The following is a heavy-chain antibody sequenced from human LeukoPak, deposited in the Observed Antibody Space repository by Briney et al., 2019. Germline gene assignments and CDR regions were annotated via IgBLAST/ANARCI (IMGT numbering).Heavy chain of an antibody. D-gene: IGHD3-10*01. V-gene: IGHV1-18*01. Sequence: ASVTVSCKASGYTFTSYGISWVRQAPGQGLEWMGWISAYNGNTNYAQKLQGRVTMTTDTSTSTAYMELRSLRSDDTAVYYCAIPPYYYGSGSYRDAFDIWGQGTMVTVSS. CDR1: GYTFTSYG. J-gene: IGHJ3*02. CDR2: ISAYNGNT. CDR3: AIPPYYYGSGSYRDAFDI.